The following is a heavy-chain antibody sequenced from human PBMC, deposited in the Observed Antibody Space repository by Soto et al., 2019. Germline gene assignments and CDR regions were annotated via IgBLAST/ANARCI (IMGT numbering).Heavy chain of an antibody. CDR1: GGTFSSYA. V-gene: IGHV1-69*13. Sequence: GASVKVSCKASGGTFSSYAISWVRQAPGQGLEWMGGIIPIFGTANYAQKFQGRVTITADESTSTAYMELSSLRSEDTAVYYCARGSDSGSYYFYFQHWGQGTLVTVSS. D-gene: IGHD1-26*01. J-gene: IGHJ1*01. CDR2: IIPIFGTA. CDR3: ARGSDSGSYYFYFQH.